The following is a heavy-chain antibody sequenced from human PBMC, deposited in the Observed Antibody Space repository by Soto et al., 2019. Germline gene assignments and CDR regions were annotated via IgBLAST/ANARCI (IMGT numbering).Heavy chain of an antibody. CDR2: ISGSGIAT. D-gene: IGHD5-12*01. CDR3: AKGYSGYCVAH. V-gene: IGHV3-23*01. CDR1: GFTFSSYT. J-gene: IGHJ4*02. Sequence: GGSLRLSCAASGFTFSSYTMSWVRQAPGKGLEWVSSISGSGIATYYADSVKGRFTISRDNSKTTLYLQMDSLRVEDTAVYYCAKGYSGYCVAHWGQGTLVTVSS.